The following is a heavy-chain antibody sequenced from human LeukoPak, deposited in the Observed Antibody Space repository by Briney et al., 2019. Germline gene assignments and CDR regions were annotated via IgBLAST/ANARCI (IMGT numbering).Heavy chain of an antibody. Sequence: ASVKVSCKASGGTFSSYAISWVRQAPGQGLEWMGGIIPIFGTANYAQKFQGRVTITTDESTSTAYMELSSLRSEDTAVYYCAGDARYYYDSSGYYEVWGQGTLVTVSS. J-gene: IGHJ4*02. CDR2: IIPIFGTA. D-gene: IGHD3-22*01. CDR3: AGDARYYYDSSGYYEV. V-gene: IGHV1-69*05. CDR1: GGTFSSYA.